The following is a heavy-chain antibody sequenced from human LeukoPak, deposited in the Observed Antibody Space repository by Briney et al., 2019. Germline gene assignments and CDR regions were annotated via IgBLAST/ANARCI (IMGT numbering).Heavy chain of an antibody. CDR3: ARDPGAYDSSGYLAFDI. CDR2: IYYSGST. CDR1: GGSISNYY. D-gene: IGHD3-22*01. V-gene: IGHV4-59*01. J-gene: IGHJ3*02. Sequence: KPSETLSLTCTVSGGSISNYYWSWIRQPPGKGLEWIGYIYYSGSTNYNPSLKSRVTISVDTSKNQFSLKLSSVTAADTAVYYCARDPGAYDSSGYLAFDIWGQGTMVTVSS.